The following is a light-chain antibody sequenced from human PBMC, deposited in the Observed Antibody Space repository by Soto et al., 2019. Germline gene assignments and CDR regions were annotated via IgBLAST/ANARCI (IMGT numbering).Light chain of an antibody. CDR1: QSVSSY. CDR2: DAS. Sequence: EVVLSQSPATLSLSPGERATLSCRASQSVSSYLAWYQQKPGQAPRLLVYDASNRATGIPARFSGSGSGTDFTLTISSLQPEDVAAYYCQKYNSAPLTFGGGTKV. J-gene: IGKJ4*01. CDR3: QKYNSAPLT. V-gene: IGKV3-11*01.